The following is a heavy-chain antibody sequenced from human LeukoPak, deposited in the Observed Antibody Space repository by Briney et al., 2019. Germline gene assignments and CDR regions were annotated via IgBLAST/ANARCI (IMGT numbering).Heavy chain of an antibody. J-gene: IGHJ4*02. Sequence: PEGSLRLSCAASGFTFDDYTMHWVRQAPGKGLEWVSLISWDGGSTYYADSVKGRFTISRDNAKNTLYLQMNSLRAEDTAAFYCGRGRPRGYSGYVIDYWGQGTPITVSS. CDR2: ISWDGGST. V-gene: IGHV3-43*01. CDR3: GRGRPRGYSGYVIDY. D-gene: IGHD5-12*01. CDR1: GFTFDDYT.